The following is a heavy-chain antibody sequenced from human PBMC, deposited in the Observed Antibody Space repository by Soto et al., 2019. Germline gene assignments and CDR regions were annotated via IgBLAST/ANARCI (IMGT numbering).Heavy chain of an antibody. V-gene: IGHV1-46*01. Sequence: ASVKVSCKASGYTFTSYYMHWVRQAPGQGLEWMGIINPSGGSTSYAQKFQGRVTMTRDTSTSTVYMELSSLRSEDTAVYYCAREFFWSGLGAHNWFDPWGQGTLVTVSS. D-gene: IGHD3-3*01. CDR2: INPSGGST. CDR1: GYTFTSYY. CDR3: AREFFWSGLGAHNWFDP. J-gene: IGHJ5*02.